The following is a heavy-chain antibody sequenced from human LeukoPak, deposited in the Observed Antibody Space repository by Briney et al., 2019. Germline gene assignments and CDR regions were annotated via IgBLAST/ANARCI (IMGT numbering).Heavy chain of an antibody. Sequence: PGGSLRLSCAASVFTFTSYAMSWVRQAPGTGLGEVSAISGSGGSTYYAASVNGRFTISRDNSKNTLYLQMNSLRAEDTAVYYCAKSPESSNFDYWGQGTLVTVSS. J-gene: IGHJ4*02. CDR1: VFTFTSYA. V-gene: IGHV3-23*01. CDR3: AKSPESSNFDY. CDR2: ISGSGGST. D-gene: IGHD3-10*01.